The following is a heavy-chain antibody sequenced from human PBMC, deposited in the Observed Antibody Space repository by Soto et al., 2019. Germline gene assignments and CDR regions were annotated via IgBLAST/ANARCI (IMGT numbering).Heavy chain of an antibody. CDR3: ARWALAFEQQLDSTDYYYYGMDV. D-gene: IGHD6-13*01. CDR1: GFTFSSYG. J-gene: IGHJ6*02. Sequence: GGSLRLSCAASGFTFSSYGMHWVRQAPGKGLEWVAVIWYDGSNKYYADSVKGRFTISRVNSKNTLYLQMNSLRAEDTAVYYCARWALAFEQQLDSTDYYYYGMDVWGQGTTVTVSS. CDR2: IWYDGSNK. V-gene: IGHV3-33*01.